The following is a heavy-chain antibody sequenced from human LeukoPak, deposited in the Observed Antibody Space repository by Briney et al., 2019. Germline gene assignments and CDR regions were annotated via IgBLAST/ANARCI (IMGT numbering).Heavy chain of an antibody. D-gene: IGHD1-26*01. CDR2: IWYDGSHK. CDR1: GFTFSNYG. J-gene: IGHJ4*02. CDR3: VKDLVNFDY. V-gene: IGHV3-33*06. Sequence: PGRSLRLSCAASGFTFSNYGMHWVRQAPGKGLEWVAVIWYDGSHKYYADSVKGRFTISRDNSKNTLYLQMNSLRAEDTAVYYCVKDLVNFDYWGQGTLVTVSS.